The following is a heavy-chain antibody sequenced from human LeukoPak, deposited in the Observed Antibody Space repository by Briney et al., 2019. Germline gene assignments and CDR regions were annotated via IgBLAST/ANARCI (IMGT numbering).Heavy chain of an antibody. D-gene: IGHD6-6*01. Sequence: SETLSLTCAVYGGSFSGYYWSWIRQPPGKGLEWIGEINHSGSTNYNPSLKSRVTISVDTSKNQFSLKLSSVTAADTAVYYCARGPRGIAARPFDYWAREPWSPSPQ. CDR3: ARGPRGIAARPFDY. CDR1: GGSFSGYY. CDR2: INHSGST. J-gene: IGHJ4*02. V-gene: IGHV4-34*01.